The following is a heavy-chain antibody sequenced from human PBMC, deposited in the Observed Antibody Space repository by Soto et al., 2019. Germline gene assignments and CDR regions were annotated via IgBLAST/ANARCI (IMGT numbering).Heavy chain of an antibody. J-gene: IGHJ5*02. CDR2: IYSSGGT. D-gene: IGHD3-3*01. CDR3: ARGQRFSDSFDP. Sequence: QVQLQESGPGLVKPSETLSLTCTVSGGAISGYYWTWIRQPAGKGLEWIGRIYSSGGTKYNPSLKSRVTMSLDTSKNQFSLRLSSVTAADTAVYYCARGQRFSDSFDPWGQGPLVTVAS. CDR1: GGAISGYY. V-gene: IGHV4-4*07.